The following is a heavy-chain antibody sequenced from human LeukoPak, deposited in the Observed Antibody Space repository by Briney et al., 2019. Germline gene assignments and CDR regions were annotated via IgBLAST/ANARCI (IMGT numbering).Heavy chain of an antibody. J-gene: IGHJ6*02. CDR2: INHSGST. Sequence: DPSETLSLTCAVYGGSFSGYYWSWIRQPPGKGLEWIGEINHSGSTNYNPSLKSRVTISVDTSKNQFSLKLSSVTAADTAVYYCARGLHYYGMDVWGQGTTVTVSS. CDR3: ARGLHYYGMDV. V-gene: IGHV4-34*01. CDR1: GGSFSGYY.